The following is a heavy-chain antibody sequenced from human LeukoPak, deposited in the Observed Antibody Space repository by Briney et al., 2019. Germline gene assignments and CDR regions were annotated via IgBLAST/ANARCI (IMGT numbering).Heavy chain of an antibody. Sequence: GGSLRLSCTASGFTFGDYAMGWFRQAPGKGLEWVGFIRSKAYGGTTEYAASVKGRFTISRDDSKSIAYLQMNSLKTEDTAVYYCTRRSSWGDYWGQGTLVTVSS. J-gene: IGHJ4*02. CDR1: GFTFGDYA. CDR3: TRRSSWGDY. D-gene: IGHD6-13*01. CDR2: IRSKAYGGTT. V-gene: IGHV3-49*03.